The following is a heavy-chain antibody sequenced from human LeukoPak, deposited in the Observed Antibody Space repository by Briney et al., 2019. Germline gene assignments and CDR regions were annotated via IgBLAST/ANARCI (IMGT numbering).Heavy chain of an antibody. V-gene: IGHV3-30*18. D-gene: IGHD1-26*01. Sequence: GGSLRLSCAASGFTFSSYGMHWVRQAPGKGLEWVAVISYDGSNKYYADSVKGRFTISRDNSKNTLYLQMNSLRAEDTAVYYCAKRFDSGSYYGMDVWGQGTTDTVSS. CDR1: GFTFSSYG. CDR3: AKRFDSGSYYGMDV. J-gene: IGHJ6*02. CDR2: ISYDGSNK.